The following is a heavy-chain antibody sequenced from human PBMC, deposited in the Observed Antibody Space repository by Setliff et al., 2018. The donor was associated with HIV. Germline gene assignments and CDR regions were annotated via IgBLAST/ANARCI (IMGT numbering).Heavy chain of an antibody. CDR1: GYNFANYW. Sequence: PGESLKISCQGSGYNFANYWIGWVRQMPGKGLEWMGLIYCGDSRTRYSPSFQGQVTISADKSITTAYLQWSSLKASDTAIYYCGRYASGSYYFDYWGQGTLVTVSS. D-gene: IGHD3-10*01. CDR3: GRYASGSYYFDY. CDR2: IYCGDSRT. V-gene: IGHV5-51*01. J-gene: IGHJ4*02.